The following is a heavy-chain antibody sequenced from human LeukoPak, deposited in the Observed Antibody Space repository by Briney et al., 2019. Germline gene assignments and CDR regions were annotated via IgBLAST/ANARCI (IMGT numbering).Heavy chain of an antibody. V-gene: IGHV1-69*01. CDR1: GGTFTSYA. CDR2: INPIFGTA. CDR3: ARVRWVEGFDP. J-gene: IGHJ5*02. D-gene: IGHD5-24*01. Sequence: GSSVKVSCKASGGTFTSYAISWVRQAPGQGLEWMGGINPIFGTANYAQKFQGRVTITADESTSTAYMELSSLRSEDTAAYYCARVRWVEGFDPWGQGTLVTVSS.